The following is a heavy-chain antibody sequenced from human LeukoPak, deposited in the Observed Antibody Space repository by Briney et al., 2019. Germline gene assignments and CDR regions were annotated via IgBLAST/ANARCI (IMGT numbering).Heavy chain of an antibody. CDR1: GFTFSSYA. CDR3: ARAEGYVSVWEGVQSSVLDY. J-gene: IGHJ4*02. V-gene: IGHV3-30-3*01. Sequence: PGGSLRLSCAASGFTFSSYAMHWVRQAPGKGLEWVAVISYDGSNKYYADSVKGRFTISRDNSKNTLYLQMNSLRAEDTAVYYCARAEGYVSVWEGVQSSVLDYWGQGTLVTVSS. D-gene: IGHD3-16*01. CDR2: ISYDGSNK.